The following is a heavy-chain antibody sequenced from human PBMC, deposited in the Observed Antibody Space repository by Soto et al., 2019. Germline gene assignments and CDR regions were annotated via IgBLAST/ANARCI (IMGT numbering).Heavy chain of an antibody. D-gene: IGHD3-22*01. J-gene: IGHJ4*02. CDR3: ARHFYDARDYRGEAY. V-gene: IGHV5-10-1*01. Sequence: GEPLKISCKGSGYSFPSYWISWVARVHGKGLEWVGRIHPSDSHTNYSPSFQGHVIISADKSISTAYLQWNSLKAPDTAIYYCARHFYDARDYRGEAYWGKGTLVSVSS. CDR2: IHPSDSHT. CDR1: GYSFPSYW.